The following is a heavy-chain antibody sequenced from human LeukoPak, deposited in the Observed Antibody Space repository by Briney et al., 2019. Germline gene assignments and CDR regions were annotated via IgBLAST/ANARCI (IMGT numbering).Heavy chain of an antibody. CDR2: MNPNSGNT. V-gene: IGHV1-8*01. CDR3: ARAHRYSSSWNLAEVRYYFDY. J-gene: IGHJ4*02. Sequence: ASVKVSCKASGYTFTSYDINWVRQATGQGLEWMGWMNPNSGNTGYAQKFQGRVTMTRNTSISTAYMELSSLRSEDTAVYYCARAHRYSSSWNLAEVRYYFDYWGQGTLVTVSS. CDR1: GYTFTSYD. D-gene: IGHD6-13*01.